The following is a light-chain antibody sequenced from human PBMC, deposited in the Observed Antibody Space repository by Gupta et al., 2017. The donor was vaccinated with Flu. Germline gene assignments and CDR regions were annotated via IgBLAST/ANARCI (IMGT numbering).Light chain of an antibody. CDR1: GSDVGGYNY. V-gene: IGLV2-14*01. Sequence: QSALTQPASVSGSPGQSITISCTGTGSDVGGYNYVSWYQQYPGKAPKLMIYEVTNRPSGVSDRFSGSKSGNTASLIISGLQAEDEADYYCSSYTSSSTLVFGGGTKLTVL. J-gene: IGLJ3*02. CDR2: EVT. CDR3: SSYTSSSTLV.